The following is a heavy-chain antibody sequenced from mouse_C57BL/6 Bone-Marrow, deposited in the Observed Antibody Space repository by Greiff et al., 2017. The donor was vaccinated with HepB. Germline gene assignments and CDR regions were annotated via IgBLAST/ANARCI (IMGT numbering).Heavy chain of an antibody. CDR1: GYAFSSSW. D-gene: IGHD2-4*01. Sequence: QVQLKESGPELVKPGASVKISCKASGYAFSSSWMNWVQQRPGKGLEWIGRIYPGDGDTNYNGKFKGKATLTADKSSSTAYMQLSSLTSEDSAVYFCARSDEYDWFAYWGQGTLVTVSA. CDR3: ARSDEYDWFAY. V-gene: IGHV1-82*01. CDR2: IYPGDGDT. J-gene: IGHJ3*01.